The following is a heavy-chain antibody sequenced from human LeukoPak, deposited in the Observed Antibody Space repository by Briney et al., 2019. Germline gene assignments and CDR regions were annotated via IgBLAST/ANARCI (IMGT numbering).Heavy chain of an antibody. CDR2: IYYSGST. Sequence: SQTLSLTCTVSGGSISSVNYYWSWIRQPPGKGLEWIGYIYYSGSTYYNPSLKSRVTISVDTSKNQFSLQLTSVTAADTAVYYCATGIIRPGRTHYYYYGMDVWGQGTTVTVSS. CDR3: ATGIIRPGRTHYYYYGMDV. D-gene: IGHD2-15*01. J-gene: IGHJ6*02. V-gene: IGHV4-30-4*01. CDR1: GGSISSVNYY.